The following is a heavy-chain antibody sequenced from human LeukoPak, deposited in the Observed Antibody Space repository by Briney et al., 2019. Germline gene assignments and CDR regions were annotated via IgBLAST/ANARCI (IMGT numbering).Heavy chain of an antibody. CDR2: ISSSGSTI. J-gene: IGHJ4*02. Sequence: GGSLRLSCAASGFTFSDYYMSWIRQAPGKGLEWVSYISSSGSTIYYADSVKGRFTISRDNAKNSLYLQMNSLRAEDTAVYYCAREETYYDILTGYHRPLYFDYWDQGTLVTVSS. D-gene: IGHD3-9*01. CDR3: AREETYYDILTGYHRPLYFDY. V-gene: IGHV3-11*01. CDR1: GFTFSDYY.